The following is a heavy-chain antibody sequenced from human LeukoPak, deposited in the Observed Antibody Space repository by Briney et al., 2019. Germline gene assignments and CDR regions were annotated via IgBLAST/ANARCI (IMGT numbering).Heavy chain of an antibody. J-gene: IGHJ6*02. Sequence: GGSLRLSCAASGFTVSNYAMTWVRQAPGRGLEWVSTISGSGVSTYYADSVKGRFTISRDSSKNTLCLQMTSLRDGDTAVYYCAKGPGYDYYGVHVWGQGTTVAVSS. D-gene: IGHD3-3*01. CDR2: ISGSGVST. V-gene: IGHV3-23*01. CDR1: GFTVSNYA. CDR3: AKGPGYDYYGVHV.